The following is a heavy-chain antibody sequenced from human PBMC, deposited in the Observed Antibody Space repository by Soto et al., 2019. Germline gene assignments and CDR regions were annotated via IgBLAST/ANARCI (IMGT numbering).Heavy chain of an antibody. CDR2: IYKSATT. CDR1: GDSISNLDYF. CDR3: ARGRYCLTGRCFPNWFDS. D-gene: IGHD7-27*01. Sequence: LSETLSLTCSVSGDSISNLDYFWAWIRQPPGQALEYIGYIYKSATTYYNPSFESRVAISVDTSKSQFSLNVTSVTAADTAVYFCARGRYCLTGRCFPNWFDSWGQGALVTVSS. J-gene: IGHJ5*01. V-gene: IGHV4-30-4*01.